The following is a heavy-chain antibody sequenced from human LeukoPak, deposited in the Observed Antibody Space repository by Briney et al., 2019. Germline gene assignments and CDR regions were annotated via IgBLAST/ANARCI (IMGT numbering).Heavy chain of an antibody. V-gene: IGHV1-18*01. CDR3: ARVIGTTGTRGFSYVDY. Sequence: ASVKVSCKASGYTFTSYGISWVRQAPGQGLEWMGWISAYNGNTNYAQKLQGRVTMTTDTSTSTAYMELRSLRSDDTAVYYCARVIGTTGTRGFSYVDYWGQGTLVTVSS. D-gene: IGHD1-1*01. CDR2: ISAYNGNT. CDR1: GYTFTSYG. J-gene: IGHJ4*02.